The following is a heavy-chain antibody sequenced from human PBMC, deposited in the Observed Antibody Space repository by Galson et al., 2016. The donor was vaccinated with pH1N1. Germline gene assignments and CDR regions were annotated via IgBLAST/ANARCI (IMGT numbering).Heavy chain of an antibody. J-gene: IGHJ6*02. CDR2: IIPIFGTT. CDR1: GGTFSNYV. D-gene: IGHD3-10*01. Sequence: SVKVSCKASGGTFSNYVISWARQAPGQGLEWMGGIIPIFGTTDYAQKFQGRVTITADKTTSTGYMELTSLRSEDTAVYFCASDSKGYYGSGTSIQDHFYYGMDVWGQGTTVTVSS. CDR3: ASDSKGYYGSGTSIQDHFYYGMDV. V-gene: IGHV1-69*06.